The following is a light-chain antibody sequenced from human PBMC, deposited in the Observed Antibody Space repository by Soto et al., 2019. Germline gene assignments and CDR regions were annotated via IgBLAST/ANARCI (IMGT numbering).Light chain of an antibody. Sequence: QSALTQPASVSGSPGQSITISCTGTSSDGGGYNYISWYQQHPGKAPKLMIYEVSNRPSGVSNRCYVSKSGNTASLTISGLQAEEYADYYCSSYTSSSTPYVFGTGTNVTVL. CDR1: SSDGGGYNY. CDR2: EVS. CDR3: SSYTSSSTPYV. V-gene: IGLV2-14*01. J-gene: IGLJ1*01.